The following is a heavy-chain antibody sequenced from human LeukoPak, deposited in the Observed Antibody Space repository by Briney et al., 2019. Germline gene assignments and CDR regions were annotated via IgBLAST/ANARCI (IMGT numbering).Heavy chain of an antibody. CDR2: IYTSGST. D-gene: IGHD3-10*01. V-gene: IGHV4-4*07. CDR1: GGSIRSYY. J-gene: IGHJ3*02. Sequence: SETLSLTCTVSGGSIRSYYWSWIRQPAGKGLEWIGRIYTSGSTNYNPSLKSRVTMSVDTSKNQFSLKLSSVTAADTAVYYCARDYYYGSANLDDAFDIWGQGTMVTVSS. CDR3: ARDYYYGSANLDDAFDI.